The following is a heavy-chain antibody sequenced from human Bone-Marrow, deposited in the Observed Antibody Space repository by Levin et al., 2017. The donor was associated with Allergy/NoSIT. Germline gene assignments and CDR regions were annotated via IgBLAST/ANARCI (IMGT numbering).Heavy chain of an antibody. V-gene: IGHV4-39*01. D-gene: IGHD1-26*01. CDR1: GGSMSTSSYY. CDR3: ARGIVGATLDY. J-gene: IGHJ4*02. CDR2: IYYSGST. Sequence: MASETLSLTCTISGGSMSTSSYYWGWIRQPPGKGLEWIGTIYYSGSTYYNPSLKSRVTISIDTSKNQFSLRMRSVTAAEGAVYYCARGIVGATLDYWGQGSLVTVSS.